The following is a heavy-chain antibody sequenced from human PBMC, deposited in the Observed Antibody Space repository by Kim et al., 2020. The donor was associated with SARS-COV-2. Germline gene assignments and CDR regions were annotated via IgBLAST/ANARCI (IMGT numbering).Heavy chain of an antibody. CDR2: IYTSGST. V-gene: IGHV4-4*07. J-gene: IGHJ4*02. D-gene: IGHD3-22*01. Sequence: SETLSLTCTVSGGSISSYYWSWIRQPAGKGLEWIGRIYTSGSTNYNPSLKSRVTMSVDTSKNQFSLKLSSVTAADTAVYYCARESGPRYYDSSGPRRGYFDYWGQGTLVTVSS. CDR3: ARESGPRYYDSSGPRRGYFDY. CDR1: GGSISSYY.